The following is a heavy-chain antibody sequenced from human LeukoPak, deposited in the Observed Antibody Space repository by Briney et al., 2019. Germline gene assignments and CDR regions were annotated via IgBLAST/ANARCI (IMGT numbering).Heavy chain of an antibody. CDR3: ARGYYDSTPGY. CDR2: INSDGSST. Sequence: GGSLRLSCAASGFTFSSYWMHWVRQAPGKGLVWVSRINSDGSSTSYADSVKGRFTISRGNAKNTLYLQMNSLRAEDTAVYYCARGYYDSTPGYWGQGTLVTVSS. J-gene: IGHJ4*02. D-gene: IGHD3-22*01. CDR1: GFTFSSYW. V-gene: IGHV3-74*01.